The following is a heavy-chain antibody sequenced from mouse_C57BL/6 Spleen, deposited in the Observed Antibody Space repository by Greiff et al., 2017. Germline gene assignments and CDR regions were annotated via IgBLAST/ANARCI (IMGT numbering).Heavy chain of an antibody. CDR1: GYTFTSYW. CDR2: IYPSDSET. CDR3: ARTYYFVSSPFAY. J-gene: IGHJ3*01. D-gene: IGHD1-1*01. Sequence: VQLQQPGAELVRPGSSVKLSCKASGYTFTSYWMDWVKQRPGQGLEWIGNIYPSDSETNYNQKFKDKATLTVDKSSSPAYMQLISLTSEDSSVYYCARTYYFVSSPFAYWGPVALVTVSA. V-gene: IGHV1-61*01.